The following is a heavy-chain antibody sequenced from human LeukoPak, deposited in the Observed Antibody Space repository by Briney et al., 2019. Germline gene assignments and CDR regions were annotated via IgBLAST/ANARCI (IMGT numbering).Heavy chain of an antibody. Sequence: SVKVSCTVSGYTFTSYGISWVRQAPGQGLEWMGWISAYNGNTNYAQKVQGRVTMTTDTSTSTAYMELRSLRSDDTAVYYCARYFDWAYYYYMDVWGKGTTVTVSS. CDR1: GYTFTSYG. J-gene: IGHJ6*03. V-gene: IGHV1-18*01. CDR3: ARYFDWAYYYYMDV. CDR2: ISAYNGNT. D-gene: IGHD3-9*01.